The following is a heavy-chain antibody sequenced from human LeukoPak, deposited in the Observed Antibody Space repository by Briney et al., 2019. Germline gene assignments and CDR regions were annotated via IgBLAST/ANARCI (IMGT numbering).Heavy chain of an antibody. CDR2: IKHDGSEK. Sequence: QCGGSLRLSWAVSGFSFSSNCMSWVRQAPGEGLEWVANIKHDGSEKYSVDSVEGRFTNYKNNPKNLLDLPMNGLDTEDKAGDYRSKGKFDYWGQGTLVTVSS. CDR1: GFSFSSNC. CDR3: SKGKFDY. V-gene: IGHV3-7*03. J-gene: IGHJ4*02.